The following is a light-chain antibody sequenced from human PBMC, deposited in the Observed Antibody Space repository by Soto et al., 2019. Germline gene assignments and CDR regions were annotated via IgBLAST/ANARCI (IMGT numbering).Light chain of an antibody. CDR3: SSYTSSSTIVV. Sequence: QSALTQPASVSGSPGQSITISCTGTSSDVGGYNYVSWYQQHPGKAPKLMIYEVSNRPSGASNRFSGSKSGNTASLTISGLQAEDEADYYCSSYTSSSTIVVFGGGTKVTVL. J-gene: IGLJ2*01. CDR1: SSDVGGYNY. V-gene: IGLV2-14*01. CDR2: EVS.